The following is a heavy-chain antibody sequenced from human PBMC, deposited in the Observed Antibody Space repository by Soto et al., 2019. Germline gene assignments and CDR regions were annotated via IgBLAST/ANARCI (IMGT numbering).Heavy chain of an antibody. J-gene: IGHJ6*02. V-gene: IGHV4-59*01. CDR3: ARSGNRDWDDYYGMDV. Sequence: SETLSLTCTVSGGSISSYYWSWIRQPPGKGLEWIGYIYYSGSTNYNPSLKSRVTISVDTSKNQFSLKLSSVTAADTAVYYCARSGNRDWDDYYGMDVWGQGTTVTV. D-gene: IGHD3-9*01. CDR2: IYYSGST. CDR1: GGSISSYY.